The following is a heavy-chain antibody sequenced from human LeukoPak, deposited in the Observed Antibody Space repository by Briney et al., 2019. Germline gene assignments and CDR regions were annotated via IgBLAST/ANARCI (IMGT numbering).Heavy chain of an antibody. V-gene: IGHV1-8*01. D-gene: IGHD6-13*01. J-gene: IGHJ6*02. CDR2: MNPNSGNT. CDR1: GYTFTSYD. Sequence: ASVKVSCKASGYTFTSYDINWVRQATGQGLEWMGWMNPNSGNTGYAQKFQGRVTMTRTTSISTAYMELSSLRSEDTAVYYCARHDSSWYLPYYYYYGMDVWGQGTTVTVSS. CDR3: ARHDSSWYLPYYYYYGMDV.